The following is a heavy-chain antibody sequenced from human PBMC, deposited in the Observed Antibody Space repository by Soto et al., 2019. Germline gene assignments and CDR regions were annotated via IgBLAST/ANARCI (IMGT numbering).Heavy chain of an antibody. V-gene: IGHV4-59*01. D-gene: IGHD3-10*01. CDR1: GGSISSYY. CDR3: AGVRGHIYYYYGMDV. J-gene: IGHJ6*02. CDR2: IYYSGST. Sequence: SETLSLTWTVSGGSISSYYWSWIRQPPGKGLEWIGYIYYSGSTNYNPSLKSRVTISVDTSKNQFSLKLSSVTAADTAVYYCAGVRGHIYYYYGMDVWGQGTTVTVSS.